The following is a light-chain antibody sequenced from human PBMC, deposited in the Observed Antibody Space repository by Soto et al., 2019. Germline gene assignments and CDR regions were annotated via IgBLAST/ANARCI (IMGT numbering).Light chain of an antibody. CDR2: AAS. V-gene: IGKV1D-12*01. CDR3: QQANSFPVS. CDR1: QGISRR. J-gene: IGKJ5*01. Sequence: DIQMTQSPSSLSASVGDRVTITCRASQGISRRLVWYQQKPGKAPKVLIYAASTLQSGVPSRFSGSATGTDSTLTISSLKPEDFATYYCQQANSFPVSFGRGTRLENK.